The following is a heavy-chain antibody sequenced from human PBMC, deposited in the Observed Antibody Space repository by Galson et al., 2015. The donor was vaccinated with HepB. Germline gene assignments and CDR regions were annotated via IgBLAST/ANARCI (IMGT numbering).Heavy chain of an antibody. Sequence: SLRLSCAASGFTFSSYAMHWVRQAPGKGLEWVAVISYDGSNKYYADSVKGRFTISRDNSKNTLYLQMNSLRAEDTAVYYCARAPDYGSGSYYLPNWFDPWGQGTLVTVSS. V-gene: IGHV3-30*04. CDR3: ARAPDYGSGSYYLPNWFDP. CDR2: ISYDGSNK. J-gene: IGHJ5*02. D-gene: IGHD3-10*01. CDR1: GFTFSSYA.